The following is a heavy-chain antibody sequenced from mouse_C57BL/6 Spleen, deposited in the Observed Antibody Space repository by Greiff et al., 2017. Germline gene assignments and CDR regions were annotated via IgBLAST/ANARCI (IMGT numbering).Heavy chain of an antibody. Sequence: EVQLQQSGPELVKPGASVKISCKASGYTFTDYYMNWVKQSHGKSLEWIGDINPNNGGTSYNQKFKGKATLTVDKSSSTAYMELRSLTSEDSAVYYCAKKGYYYGSSYWGQGTTLTVFS. J-gene: IGHJ2*01. CDR1: GYTFTDYY. D-gene: IGHD1-1*01. V-gene: IGHV1-26*01. CDR2: INPNNGGT. CDR3: AKKGYYYGSSY.